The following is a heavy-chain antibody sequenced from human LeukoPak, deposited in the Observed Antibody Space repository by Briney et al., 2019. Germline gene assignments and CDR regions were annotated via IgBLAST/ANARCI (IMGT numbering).Heavy chain of an antibody. Sequence: ASVKVSCKASGGTFSSYAISWVRQAPGQGLEWMGRIIPILGIANYAQKFQGRVTITADKSTSTAYMELSSLRSEDTAVYYCARDPEQWLVKRPNWFDPWGQGTLVTVSS. V-gene: IGHV1-69*04. J-gene: IGHJ5*02. CDR3: ARDPEQWLVKRPNWFDP. D-gene: IGHD6-19*01. CDR1: GGTFSSYA. CDR2: IIPILGIA.